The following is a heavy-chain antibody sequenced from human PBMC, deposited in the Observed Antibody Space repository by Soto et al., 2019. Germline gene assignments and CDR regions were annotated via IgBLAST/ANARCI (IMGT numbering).Heavy chain of an antibody. Sequence: GXLRLSCAASGFTFRNYAMTWARQAPGKGLEWVSSLLRSGSSAYYADSVRGRFTISSDTSANSLYLQMDNLRAEDTAIYYCAKDAISGDGIWLMDSWGQGTVVTVSS. CDR1: GFTFRNYA. D-gene: IGHD4-17*01. CDR3: AKDAISGDGIWLMDS. J-gene: IGHJ5*02. V-gene: IGHV3-23*01. CDR2: LLRSGSSA.